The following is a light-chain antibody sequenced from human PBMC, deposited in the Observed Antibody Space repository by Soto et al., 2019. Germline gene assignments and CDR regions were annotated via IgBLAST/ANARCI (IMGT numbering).Light chain of an antibody. Sequence: QSLLTQPASVSGSPGQSITISCTGTSSDVGSYNLVSWYQQHPGKAPKLMIYEVSNRPSAVSNRFSGSKSGNTASLTISGLQAEDEADYYCSSYTGSTTVIFGGGTKLTVL. CDR3: SSYTGSTTVI. CDR2: EVS. J-gene: IGLJ2*01. V-gene: IGLV2-14*02. CDR1: SSDVGSYNL.